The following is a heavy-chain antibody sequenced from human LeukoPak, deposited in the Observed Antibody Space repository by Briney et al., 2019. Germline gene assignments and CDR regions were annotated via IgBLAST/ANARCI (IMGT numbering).Heavy chain of an antibody. V-gene: IGHV3-64*01. CDR2: ISSNGGST. J-gene: IGHJ4*02. CDR1: GFTFSSYA. Sequence: GGSLRLSCAASGFTFSSYAMHWVRQAPGKGLEYVSAISSNGGSTYYANSVKGRFAISRDNSKNTLYLQMGSLRAEDMAVYDCAREGSGWYGVFDYWGQGTLVTVSS. D-gene: IGHD6-19*01. CDR3: AREGSGWYGVFDY.